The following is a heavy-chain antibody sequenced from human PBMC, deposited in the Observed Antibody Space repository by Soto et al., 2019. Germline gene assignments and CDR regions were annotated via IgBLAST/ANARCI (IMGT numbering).Heavy chain of an antibody. CDR1: GFTFTSSA. V-gene: IGHV1-58*01. J-gene: IGHJ6*02. CDR2: IVVGSGNT. Sequence: ASVKVSCKASGFTFTSSAVQWVRQARGQRLEWIGWIVVGSGNTNYAQKFQERVTITRDMSTSTAYMELSSLRSEDTAVYYCAAGYCSGGSCYSTRFGYYYGMDVWGQGTTVTVSS. CDR3: AAGYCSGGSCYSTRFGYYYGMDV. D-gene: IGHD2-15*01.